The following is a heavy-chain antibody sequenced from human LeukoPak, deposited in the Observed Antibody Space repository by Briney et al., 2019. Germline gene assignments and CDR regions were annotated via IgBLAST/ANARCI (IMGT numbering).Heavy chain of an antibody. D-gene: IGHD3-22*01. Sequence: GGSLRLSCAASGFTFSTYSMNWVRQAPGKGLEWVPSISSSSTYIYYADSVEGRFTISRDNDKNSLYMQVNSLRAEDTAVYYCARDARDSSGFYHYYFDYWGQGTLVTVSS. CDR3: ARDARDSSGFYHYYFDY. J-gene: IGHJ4*02. V-gene: IGHV3-21*01. CDR1: GFTFSTYS. CDR2: ISSSSTYI.